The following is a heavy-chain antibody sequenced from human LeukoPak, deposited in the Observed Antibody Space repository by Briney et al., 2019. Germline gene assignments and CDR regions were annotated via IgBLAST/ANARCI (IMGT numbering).Heavy chain of an antibody. CDR3: AKDMGAQYSSSRYFDY. J-gene: IGHJ4*02. V-gene: IGHV3-9*03. Sequence: PGRSLRLSCAASGFTFDDYAMHWVRQAPGKGLEWVSGISWNSGSIGYADSVKGRFTISRDNAKNSLYLQMNSLRAEDMALYYCAKDMGAQYSSSRYFDYWGQGTLVTVSS. D-gene: IGHD6-6*01. CDR1: GFTFDDYA. CDR2: ISWNSGSI.